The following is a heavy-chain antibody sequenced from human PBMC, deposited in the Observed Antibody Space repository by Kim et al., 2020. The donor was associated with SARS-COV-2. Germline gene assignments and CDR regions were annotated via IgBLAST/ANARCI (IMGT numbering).Heavy chain of an antibody. J-gene: IGHJ6*03. CDR2: INNSGGT. CDR1: GGSLSGYS. D-gene: IGHD2-2*01. V-gene: IGHV4-34*01. CDR3: ARGHTGVVPAPILGLGPFYYYYNMDV. Sequence: SETLSLTCAVSGGSLSGYSWNWIRQPPGKGLEWIGEINNSGGTKYSPSLKSRVTMSIDTSKSQFSLRLTSVTAADTAVYFCARGHTGVVPAPILGLGPFYYYYNMDVWGRGTTVTVSS.